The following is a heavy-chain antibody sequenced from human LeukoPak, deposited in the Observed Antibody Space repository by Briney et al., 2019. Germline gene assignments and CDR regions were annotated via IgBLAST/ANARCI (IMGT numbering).Heavy chain of an antibody. V-gene: IGHV1-18*01. CDR3: ARRGYSYGYYYMDV. J-gene: IGHJ6*03. CDR2: ISAYNGNT. Sequence: ASVKVSCKASGYTFTGYGISWVRQAPGQGLEWMGWISAYNGNTNYAQKLQGRVTMTTDTSTSTAYMELRSLRSDDTAVYYCARRGYSYGYYYMDVWGKGTTVTVSS. D-gene: IGHD5-18*01. CDR1: GYTFTGYG.